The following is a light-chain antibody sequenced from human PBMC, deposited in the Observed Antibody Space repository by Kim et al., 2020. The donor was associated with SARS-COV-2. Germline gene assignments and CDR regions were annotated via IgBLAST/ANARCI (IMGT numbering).Light chain of an antibody. CDR2: DAS. V-gene: IGKV3-20*01. CDR3: QQYGSSPQT. CDR1: QSVSSSY. J-gene: IGKJ1*01. Sequence: SPGERATLPCRASQSVSSSYSALYQQKPGQAPRLLIYDASSRATGIPDRFSGSGSGTDFTLTIDRLEPEDFAVYYCQQYGSSPQTFGQGTKVDIK.